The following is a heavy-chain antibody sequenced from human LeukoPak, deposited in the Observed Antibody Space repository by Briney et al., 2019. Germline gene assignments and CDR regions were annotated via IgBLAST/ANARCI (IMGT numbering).Heavy chain of an antibody. J-gene: IGHJ4*02. CDR2: IHPDGDTT. D-gene: IGHD2-15*01. CDR3: ARGGSDFDY. V-gene: IGHV1-46*01. Sequence: ASVKVSCKASGYAIISHYMHWVREAPGQGLEWMGTIHPDGDTTTYAQKFQGRVTMTRDTSTSRVYMDLSSLRSEDTAVYYCARGGSDFDYWGQGTLVTVSS. CDR1: GYAIISHY.